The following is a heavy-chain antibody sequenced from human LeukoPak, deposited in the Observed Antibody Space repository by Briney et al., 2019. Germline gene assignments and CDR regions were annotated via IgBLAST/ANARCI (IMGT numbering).Heavy chain of an antibody. CDR2: ISVSAAT. D-gene: IGHD1-20*01. CDR1: GFSFSSYG. V-gene: IGHV3-23*01. Sequence: GGSLRLSCAVSGFSFSSYGMSWVRQTPGKGLEWVSTISVSAATNYADSVKGRFTISRDNSKNTLYLQMNNLRAEDTAVYFCAKDEEVTGTNLGLILDAFDIWGQGTMVTVSS. J-gene: IGHJ3*02. CDR3: AKDEEVTGTNLGLILDAFDI.